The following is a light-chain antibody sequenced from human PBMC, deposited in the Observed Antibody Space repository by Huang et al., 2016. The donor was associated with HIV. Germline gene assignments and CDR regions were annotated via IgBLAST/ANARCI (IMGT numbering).Light chain of an antibody. CDR2: RSS. V-gene: IGKV3-15*01. Sequence: IVMTQSPATLSVSPGDRVTLSCRANRSVSTNLAWYQQRPGQAPRLLIYRSSTRAPGVPARFSGSGSGTDFSLTISSLQSEDFALYYCHQYNNWLLSFGGGTRVDI. CDR3: HQYNNWLLS. J-gene: IGKJ4*01. CDR1: RSVSTN.